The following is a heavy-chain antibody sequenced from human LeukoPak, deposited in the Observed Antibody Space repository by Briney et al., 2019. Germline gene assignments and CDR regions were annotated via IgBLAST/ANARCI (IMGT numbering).Heavy chain of an antibody. CDR1: GFTFNIFW. J-gene: IGHJ5*02. Sequence: GGSLRLSCAASGFTFNIFWMSWARQAPGKGLEWVANIKEDGSVKYYVDSVKGRFTISRDNDKNSLYLQMNRLRAEDTAVYYCARAPAGSGSWFDPWGQGTLVTVSS. V-gene: IGHV3-7*04. CDR2: IKEDGSVK. D-gene: IGHD3-10*01. CDR3: ARAPAGSGSWFDP.